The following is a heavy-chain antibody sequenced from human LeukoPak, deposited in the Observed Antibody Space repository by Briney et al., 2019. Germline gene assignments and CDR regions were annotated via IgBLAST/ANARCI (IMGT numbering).Heavy chain of an antibody. Sequence: SETLSLTCAVYGGSFSGCYWSWIRQPPGKGLEWIGEINHSGSTNYNPSLKSRVTISVDTSKNQFSLKLSSVTAADTAVYYCARGRYLRPLREHPFDYWGQGTLVTVSS. CDR2: INHSGST. V-gene: IGHV4-34*01. CDR3: ARGRYLRPLREHPFDY. D-gene: IGHD1-1*01. CDR1: GGSFSGCY. J-gene: IGHJ4*02.